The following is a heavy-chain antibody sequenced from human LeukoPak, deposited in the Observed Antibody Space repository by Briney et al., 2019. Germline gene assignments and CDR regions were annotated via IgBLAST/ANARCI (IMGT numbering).Heavy chain of an antibody. CDR3: AKDQHGYDKPIDY. V-gene: IGHV3-23*01. Sequence: GGSLRLSCAASGFTFNIFAMNWVRQASGRGLEWVSAISGSGISTYYADSVKGRFTISRDNSKNTLYLQINSVRAEDTAVYFCAKDQHGYDKPIDYWGQGTLVTVSS. J-gene: IGHJ4*02. CDR2: ISGSGIST. CDR1: GFTFNIFA. D-gene: IGHD5-12*01.